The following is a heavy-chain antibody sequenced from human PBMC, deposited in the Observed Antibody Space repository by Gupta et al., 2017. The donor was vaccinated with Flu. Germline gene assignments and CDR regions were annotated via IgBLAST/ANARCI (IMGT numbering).Heavy chain of an antibody. Sequence: EVQLVESGGGLVQPGRSLRLSCTASGFTLGDYAMSWFRRAPGKGLEWVGFIRSKAYGGTTEYAASVKGRFTISRVDSKSIAYLQMNSLKTEDTAVYYCNSLGCASCYTPWYFQHWGQGTLVTVSS. V-gene: IGHV3-49*03. CDR1: GFTLGDYA. CDR2: IRSKAYGGTT. J-gene: IGHJ1*01. CDR3: NSLGCASCYTPWYFQH. D-gene: IGHD2-2*02.